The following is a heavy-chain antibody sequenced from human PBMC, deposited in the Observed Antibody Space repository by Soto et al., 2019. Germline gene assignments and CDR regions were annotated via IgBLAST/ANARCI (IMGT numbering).Heavy chain of an antibody. CDR1: GFTFSAYN. CDR2: ITTTANSI. D-gene: IGHD4-17*01. CDR3: VRDRWARHGGSLVPLFDS. V-gene: IGHV3-48*01. Sequence: EVQLVESGGDLVQPGGSLTLSCAGSGFTFSAYNMNWVRQAPGKGLEWISYITTTANSIYYADSVKGRFTISRDNARKSLFLQMSGLRVEDTAIYYCVRDRWARHGGSLVPLFDSWGQGTLVTVSS. J-gene: IGHJ4*02.